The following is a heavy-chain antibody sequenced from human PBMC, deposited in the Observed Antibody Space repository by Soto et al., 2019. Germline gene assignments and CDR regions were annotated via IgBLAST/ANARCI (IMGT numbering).Heavy chain of an antibody. CDR2: IRSKANSYAT. V-gene: IGHV3-73*01. D-gene: IGHD4-17*01. Sequence: GGSLRLSCAASGFTFSGSAMHWVRQASGKGLEWVGRIRSKANSYATAYAASVKGRFTISRDDSKNTAYLQMNSLKTEDTAVYYCTTPKYDYGDYRYYMDVWGKGTTVTVSS. CDR3: TTPKYDYGDYRYYMDV. J-gene: IGHJ6*03. CDR1: GFTFSGSA.